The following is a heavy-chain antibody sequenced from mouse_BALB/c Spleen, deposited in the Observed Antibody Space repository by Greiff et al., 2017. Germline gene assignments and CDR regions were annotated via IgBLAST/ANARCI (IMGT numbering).Heavy chain of an antibody. Sequence: QVQLQQSGAELMKPGASVKISCKATGYTFSSYWIEWVKQRPGHGLEWIGEILPGSGSTNYNEKFKGKATFTADTSSNTAYMQLSSLTSEDSAVYYCARPTMITYFDYWGQGTTLTVSS. V-gene: IGHV1-9*01. CDR3: ARPTMITYFDY. D-gene: IGHD2-4*01. J-gene: IGHJ2*01. CDR2: ILPGSGST. CDR1: GYTFSSYW.